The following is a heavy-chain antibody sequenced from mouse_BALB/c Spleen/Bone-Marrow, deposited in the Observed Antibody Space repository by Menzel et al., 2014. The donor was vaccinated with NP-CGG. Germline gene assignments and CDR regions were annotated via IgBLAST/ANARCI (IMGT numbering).Heavy chain of an antibody. D-gene: IGHD1-1*01. J-gene: IGHJ4*01. V-gene: IGHV2-9*02. Sequence: QVQLKQSGPGLVAPSQSLSITCTVSGFSLTNYGVHWVRQPPGKGLEWLGVIWAGGSTNYNSALMSRLSISKDNSKSQVFLKMNSLQTDDTAMYYCARREISTGYAMDYWGQGTSVTVSS. CDR2: IWAGGST. CDR3: ARREISTGYAMDY. CDR1: GFSLTNYG.